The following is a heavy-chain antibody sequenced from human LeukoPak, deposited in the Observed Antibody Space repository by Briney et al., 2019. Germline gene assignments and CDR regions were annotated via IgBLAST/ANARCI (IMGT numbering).Heavy chain of an antibody. CDR3: ARAGPITMVRGVTFDY. Sequence: ASVKISCKASGYTFTGYYMHWVRQAPGQGLEWMGWINPNSGGTNYAQKFQSRVTISVDTSKNQFSLKLSSVTAADTAVYYCARAGPITMVRGVTFDYWGQGTLVTVSS. CDR2: INPNSGGT. V-gene: IGHV1-2*02. CDR1: GYTFTGYY. J-gene: IGHJ4*02. D-gene: IGHD3-10*01.